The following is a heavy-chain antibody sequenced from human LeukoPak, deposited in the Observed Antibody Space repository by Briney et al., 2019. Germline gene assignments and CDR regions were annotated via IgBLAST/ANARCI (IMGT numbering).Heavy chain of an antibody. CDR1: GFTFSSYA. CDR2: ISYDGSNK. V-gene: IGHV3-30-3*01. J-gene: IGHJ4*02. CDR3: ARDPDSSGYFDY. Sequence: GGSLRLSCAASGFTFSSYAMHWVRQAPGKGLEWVAVISYDGSNKYYADSVKGRFTISRDNSKYTLYLQMNSLRAEDTAVYYCARDPDSSGYFDYWGQGTLVTVSS. D-gene: IGHD3-22*01.